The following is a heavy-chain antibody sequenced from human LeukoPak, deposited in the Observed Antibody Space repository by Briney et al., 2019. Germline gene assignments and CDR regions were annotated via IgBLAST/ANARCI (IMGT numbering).Heavy chain of an antibody. J-gene: IGHJ3*02. Sequence: GGSLRLSCAASGCTFSSYWMSWVSQAPGKRLEWVANIKQDGSEKYYVDSVKGRFTISRDNAKNSLYLQMNSLRAEDTAVYYCARGPGRAFDIWGQGTMVTVSS. CDR1: GCTFSSYW. V-gene: IGHV3-7*03. CDR3: ARGPGRAFDI. CDR2: IKQDGSEK. D-gene: IGHD1-26*01.